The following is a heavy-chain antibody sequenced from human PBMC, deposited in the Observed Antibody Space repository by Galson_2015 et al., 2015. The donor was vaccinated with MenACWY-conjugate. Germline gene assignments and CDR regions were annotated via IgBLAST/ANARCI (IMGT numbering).Heavy chain of an antibody. V-gene: IGHV3-53*01. Sequence: SLRLSCAASGLTASSNYMSWVRQAPGKGLEWVSVIYSGGNTNYADSVKGRFTISRDNSKNTLYLQMNSLRAEDTAVYYCARDGGFHMNYYMDVWGKGTTVTVSS. D-gene: IGHD2-15*01. J-gene: IGHJ6*03. CDR2: IYSGGNT. CDR3: ARDGGFHMNYYMDV. CDR1: GLTASSNY.